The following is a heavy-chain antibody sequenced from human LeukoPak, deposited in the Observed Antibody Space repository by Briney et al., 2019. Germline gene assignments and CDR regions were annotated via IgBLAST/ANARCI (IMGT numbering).Heavy chain of an antibody. Sequence: SETLSLTCTVSGDSISSGDYYWSWIRQHPGKGLEWIGYINYSGSTYYNPSLKSRVTISVDTSKNQFSLKLSSVTAADTAVYYCARLYYDSSGYYQICYFDYWGQGTLVTVSS. CDR2: INYSGST. V-gene: IGHV4-31*03. CDR3: ARLYYDSSGYYQICYFDY. D-gene: IGHD3-22*01. J-gene: IGHJ4*02. CDR1: GDSISSGDYY.